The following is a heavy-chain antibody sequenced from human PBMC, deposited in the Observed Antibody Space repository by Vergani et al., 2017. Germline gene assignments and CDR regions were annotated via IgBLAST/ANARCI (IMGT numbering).Heavy chain of an antibody. D-gene: IGHD3-3*01. CDR1: GASINNDFYY. Sequence: QVQLQESGPGLVKPSQTLSLTCTVSGASINNDFYYWHWIRQPAGKGLECIGRIYVSGITDYNSSLQSRVSMSVDTSENVISLRLTSVTAADTALYHCARHGGSGNYYHLFDSWGQGTLVIVSS. CDR3: ARHGGSGNYYHLFDS. V-gene: IGHV4-61*02. J-gene: IGHJ4*02. CDR2: IYVSGIT.